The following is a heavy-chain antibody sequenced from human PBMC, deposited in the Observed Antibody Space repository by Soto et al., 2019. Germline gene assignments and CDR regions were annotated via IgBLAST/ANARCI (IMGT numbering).Heavy chain of an antibody. V-gene: IGHV5-10-1*01. CDR3: ARHGRGYSYGPDAFDI. D-gene: IGHD5-18*01. CDR1: GYSFTSYW. CDR2: IDPSDSYT. J-gene: IGHJ3*02. Sequence: PGESLKISCKGSGYSFTSYWISWVRQMPGKGLEWMGRIDPSDSYTNYSPSFQGHVTISADKSISTADLQWSSLKASDTAMYYCARHGRGYSYGPDAFDIWGQGTMVTVSS.